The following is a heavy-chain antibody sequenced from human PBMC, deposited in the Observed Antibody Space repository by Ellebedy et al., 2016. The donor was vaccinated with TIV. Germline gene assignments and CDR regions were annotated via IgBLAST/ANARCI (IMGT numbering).Heavy chain of an antibody. CDR3: ASGILTGYYPFDY. CDR2: ISGSGGST. J-gene: IGHJ4*02. Sequence: GESLKISCAASGFTFSSYAMSWVRQAPGKGLEWVSAISGSGGSTYYADSVKGRFTISRDNAKNSLYLQMNSLRAEDTAVYYCASGILTGYYPFDYWGQGTLVTVSS. CDR1: GFTFSSYA. V-gene: IGHV3-23*01. D-gene: IGHD3-9*01.